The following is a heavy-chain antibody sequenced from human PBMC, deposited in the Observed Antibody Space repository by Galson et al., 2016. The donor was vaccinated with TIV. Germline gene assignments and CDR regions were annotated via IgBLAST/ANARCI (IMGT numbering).Heavy chain of an antibody. D-gene: IGHD3-22*01. CDR3: ARHSYDYYDNTGPTGGFDY. J-gene: IGHJ4*02. Sequence: QSGAEVKKTGESLKISCKGSGYTFTTYWIAWVRQMPGKGLEWKGIIYRGDSDTRYSPSFQGQVTMSADKFLSTAYLQWNSLQASDTAIYYCARHSYDYYDNTGPTGGFDYWGQGTLVTVSS. V-gene: IGHV5-51*01. CDR1: GYTFTTYW. CDR2: IYRGDSDT.